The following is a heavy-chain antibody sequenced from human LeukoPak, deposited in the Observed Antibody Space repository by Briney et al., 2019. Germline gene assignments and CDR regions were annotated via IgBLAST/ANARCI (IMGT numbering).Heavy chain of an antibody. CDR2: INPNSGGT. CDR1: GYTFTGYY. CDR3: ARVRIAVAGTTYYFDY. J-gene: IGHJ4*02. D-gene: IGHD6-19*01. V-gene: IGHV1-2*02. Sequence: GASVRVSCKASGYTFTGYYMHWVRQAPGEGLEWMGWINPNSGGTNYAQKFQGRVTMTRDTSISTAYMELSRLRFDDTAVYYCARVRIAVAGTTYYFDYWGQGTLVTVSS.